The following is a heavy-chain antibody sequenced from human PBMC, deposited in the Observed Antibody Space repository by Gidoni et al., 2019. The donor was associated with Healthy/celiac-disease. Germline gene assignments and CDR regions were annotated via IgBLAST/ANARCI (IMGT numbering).Heavy chain of an antibody. CDR3: ASRPGDYDFWSGYQPYGMDV. J-gene: IGHJ6*02. Sequence: QVQLVQPGAEVKKPGSSVKVPCKAAGGTFSSYAFSRVRQAPGQGLEWMGGIIPIFGTANYAQKFQCRVTITADESTSTAYMELSSLRSEDTAVYYCASRPGDYDFWSGYQPYGMDVWGQGTTVTVSS. D-gene: IGHD3-3*01. V-gene: IGHV1-69*01. CDR1: GGTFSSYA. CDR2: IIPIFGTA.